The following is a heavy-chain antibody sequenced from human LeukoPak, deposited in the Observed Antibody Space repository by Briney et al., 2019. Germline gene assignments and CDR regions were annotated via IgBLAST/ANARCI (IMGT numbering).Heavy chain of an antibody. Sequence: PGGSLRLSCAASGFTFSSYSMNWVRQAPGKGLEWVSSISSSSSYIYYADSVKGRFTISRDNAKNSLYLQMNSLRAEDTAVYYCARSNELWELPSDAFDIWGQGTMVTVSS. CDR3: ARSNELWELPSDAFDI. CDR2: ISSSSSYI. D-gene: IGHD1-26*01. J-gene: IGHJ3*02. V-gene: IGHV3-21*01. CDR1: GFTFSSYS.